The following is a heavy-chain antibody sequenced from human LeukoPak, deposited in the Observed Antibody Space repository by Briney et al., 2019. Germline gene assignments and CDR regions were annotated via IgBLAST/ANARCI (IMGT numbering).Heavy chain of an antibody. D-gene: IGHD3-10*01. V-gene: IGHV1-18*04. CDR1: GYTFTSYG. J-gene: IGHJ4*02. Sequence: ASVKVSCKASGYTFTSYGISWVRQAPGQGLEWMGWISAYNGNTNSAQKLQGRVTVTTDTSTSTAYMELRSLRSNDTAVYYCARDEDSWSHGSVNNDYGGQGSLVTVSS. CDR2: ISAYNGNT. CDR3: ARDEDSWSHGSVNNDY.